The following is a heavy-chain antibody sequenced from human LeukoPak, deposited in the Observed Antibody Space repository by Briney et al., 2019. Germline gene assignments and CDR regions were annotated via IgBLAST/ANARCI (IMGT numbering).Heavy chain of an antibody. D-gene: IGHD3-10*01. J-gene: IGHJ4*02. Sequence: PSETLSLTCTVSGGSVSSLTDYWGWIRQPPGKGLEWIGSIYYSGSTNYNPSLKSRVTISVDTSKNQFSLKLSSVTAADTAVYYCARGMAGALDYWGQGTLVTVSS. CDR2: IYYSGST. V-gene: IGHV4-39*07. CDR1: GGSVSSLTDY. CDR3: ARGMAGALDY.